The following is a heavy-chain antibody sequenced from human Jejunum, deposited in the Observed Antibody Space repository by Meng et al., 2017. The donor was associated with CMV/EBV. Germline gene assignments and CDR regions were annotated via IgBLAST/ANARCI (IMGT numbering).Heavy chain of an antibody. Sequence: QVQLQQWGAGLLNSSETLSLTCAVYGGSLSPYYWTWIRQIPGKGLEWIGEISHGGITNYNPSLKSRVTLLIDTSKNQFSLKLSSVTAADTAVYYCGMERVNWGQGNLVTVSS. CDR3: GMERVN. CDR1: GGSLSPYY. CDR2: ISHGGIT. V-gene: IGHV4-34*01. J-gene: IGHJ4*02. D-gene: IGHD1-1*01.